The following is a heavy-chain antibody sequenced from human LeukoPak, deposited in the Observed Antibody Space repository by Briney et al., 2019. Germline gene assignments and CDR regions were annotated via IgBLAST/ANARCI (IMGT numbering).Heavy chain of an antibody. J-gene: IGHJ6*03. D-gene: IGHD1-1*01. CDR3: ARGPPRGKYYYMDV. CDR1: GFTFSRFD. CDR2: IGTASDT. Sequence: QAGGSLRLSCAASGFTFSRFDMHWVRQPTGQGLEWVSTIGTASDTYYPGSVEGRFTLSRDNAKNSLYLQMNSLTAGDTAVYYCARGPPRGKYYYMDVWGKGTTVTVSS. V-gene: IGHV3-13*01.